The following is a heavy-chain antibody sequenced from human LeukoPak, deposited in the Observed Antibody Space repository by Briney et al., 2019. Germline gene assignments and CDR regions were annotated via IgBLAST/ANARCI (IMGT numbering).Heavy chain of an antibody. CDR3: ARGDRESGYSA. J-gene: IGHJ5*02. CDR1: GYTFTSHA. CDR2: ISTYNGNT. V-gene: IGHV1-18*01. D-gene: IGHD3-3*01. Sequence: ASVRVSCKASGYTFTSHAISWVRQAPGQGLEWTGWISTYNGNTNYAQKLQGRVTMTTDTSTSTAYMELRSLRSDDTAVYFCARGDRESGYSAWGQGTLVTVSS.